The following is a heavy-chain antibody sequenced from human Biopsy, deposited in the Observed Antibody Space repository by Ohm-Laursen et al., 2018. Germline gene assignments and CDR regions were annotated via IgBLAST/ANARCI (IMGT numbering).Heavy chain of an antibody. CDR3: ARDRGYYSDRTVPGYFDL. CDR1: GDSISSYY. J-gene: IGHJ2*01. CDR2: VYYTGST. V-gene: IGHV4-59*01. Sequence: TLSLTCTVSGDSISSYYWSWIRQPPGKGLQWIGYVYYTGSTDYNPSLQTRVTLSVDTSKNHFSLRLRSVTPADTAIYYCARDRGYYSDRTVPGYFDLGGRGPLATVSS. D-gene: IGHD3-22*01.